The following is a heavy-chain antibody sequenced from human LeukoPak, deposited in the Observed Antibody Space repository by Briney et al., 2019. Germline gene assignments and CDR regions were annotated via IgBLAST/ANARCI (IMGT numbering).Heavy chain of an antibody. V-gene: IGHV4-38-2*02. CDR3: AGNNILTGYYTASLFDY. J-gene: IGHJ4*02. Sequence: SETLSLTCTVSGYSISSGYYWGWIRQPPGKGLEWIGSIYHSGGTYYNPSLKSRVTISVDTSKNQFSLKLSSVTAADTAVYYCAGNNILTGYYTASLFDYWGQGTLVTVSS. CDR2: IYHSGGT. CDR1: GYSISSGYY. D-gene: IGHD3-9*01.